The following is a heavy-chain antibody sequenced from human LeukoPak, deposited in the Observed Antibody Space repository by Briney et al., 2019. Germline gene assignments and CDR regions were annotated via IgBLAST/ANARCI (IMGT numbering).Heavy chain of an antibody. J-gene: IGHJ4*02. V-gene: IGHV3-23*01. CDR2: ISGSGGST. CDR1: GFTFSSYG. D-gene: IGHD3-10*01. CDR3: AKTTAIWFGELLYFDY. Sequence: PGGSLRLSCAASGFTFSSYGMSWVRQAPGKGLEWVSAISGSGGSTYYADSVKGRFTISRDNSKNTLYLQMNSLRAEDTAVYYCAKTTAIWFGELLYFDYWGQGTLVTVSS.